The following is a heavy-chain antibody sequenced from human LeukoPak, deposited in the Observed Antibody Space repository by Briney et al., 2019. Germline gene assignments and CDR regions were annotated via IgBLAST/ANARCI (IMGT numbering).Heavy chain of an antibody. J-gene: IGHJ6*03. CDR2: INHSGST. CDR3: ARRRGSSSRGPKPGGYYYYYYYMDV. V-gene: IGHV4-34*01. Sequence: SETLSLTCAVYGGSFSGYYWSWIRQPPGKGLEWIGEINHSGSTNYNSSLKSRVTISVDTSKNQFSLKLSSVTAADTAVYYCARRRGSSSRGPKPGGYYYYYYYMDVWGKGTTVTVSS. CDR1: GGSFSGYY. D-gene: IGHD6-6*01.